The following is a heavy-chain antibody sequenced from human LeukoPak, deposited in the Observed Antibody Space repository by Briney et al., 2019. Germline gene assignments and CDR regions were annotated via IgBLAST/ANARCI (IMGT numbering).Heavy chain of an antibody. J-gene: IGHJ4*02. CDR3: AKTSSWYYFDY. CDR2: ISSSGGDT. Sequence: GGSLRLSCAASGFTFGNYGMSWVRQAPGKGLEWVSTISSSGGDTYYADSVKGRFTISRDNSKNTLYLQMNSLRAEDTAIYYCAKTSSWYYFDYWGQGTLVTVSS. D-gene: IGHD6-13*01. CDR1: GFTFGNYG. V-gene: IGHV3-23*01.